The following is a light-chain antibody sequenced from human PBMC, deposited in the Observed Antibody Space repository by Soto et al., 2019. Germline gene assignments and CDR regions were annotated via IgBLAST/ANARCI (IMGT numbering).Light chain of an antibody. CDR1: QSVSSS. CDR2: GAS. J-gene: IGKJ4*01. CDR3: IQDYNYPLT. Sequence: EIVMTQSPATLSVSPGERATLSCRASQSVSSSLAWYQQKPGQAPRLLFYGASTRATGVPARFSGSGSGTEFTLTISSLQSEDLAVYYCIQDYNYPLTFDGGTRVEIK. V-gene: IGKV3-15*01.